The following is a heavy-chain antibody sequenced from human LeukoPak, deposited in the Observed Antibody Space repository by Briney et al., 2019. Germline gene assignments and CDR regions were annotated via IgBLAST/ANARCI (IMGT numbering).Heavy chain of an antibody. J-gene: IGHJ5*02. CDR3: ARDNWNLPFDP. D-gene: IGHD1-20*01. Sequence: ASVKVSCKASGYSFTGYGISWVRQAPGQGLEWMGWISAYNGNTNYAQKLQGRVTMTTDTSTSTAYMELRSLRSDDTAVYYCARDNWNLPFDPWGQGTLVTVSS. V-gene: IGHV1-18*01. CDR1: GYSFTGYG. CDR2: ISAYNGNT.